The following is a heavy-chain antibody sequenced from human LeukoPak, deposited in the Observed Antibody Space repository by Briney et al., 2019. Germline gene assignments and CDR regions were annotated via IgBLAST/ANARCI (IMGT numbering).Heavy chain of an antibody. CDR2: IRYDGSNK. Sequence: GGSLRLSCAASGFTFSSYGMHWVRQAPGKGLEWVASIRYDGSNKYYADSVKGRFTISRDNSKNTLYLQMNSLRAEDTAVYYCAKDDTTYCSSTSCYYSRYMDVWGKGTTVTVSS. CDR3: AKDDTTYCSSTSCYYSRYMDV. V-gene: IGHV3-30*02. J-gene: IGHJ6*03. CDR1: GFTFSSYG. D-gene: IGHD2-2*01.